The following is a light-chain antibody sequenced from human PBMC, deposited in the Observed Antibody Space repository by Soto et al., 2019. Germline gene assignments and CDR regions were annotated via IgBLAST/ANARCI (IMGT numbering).Light chain of an antibody. Sequence: QLVLTQPPSVSGAPGQRVTISCTGSSSNIGAGYDVHWYRQLPGTAPKLLIYGDRSRPSGVPARFSGSKSDTSASLAITGLQAEDEADYYCQSYDSSLSAYVFGTGTKLTVL. J-gene: IGLJ1*01. CDR2: GDR. V-gene: IGLV1-40*01. CDR1: SSNIGAGYD. CDR3: QSYDSSLSAYV.